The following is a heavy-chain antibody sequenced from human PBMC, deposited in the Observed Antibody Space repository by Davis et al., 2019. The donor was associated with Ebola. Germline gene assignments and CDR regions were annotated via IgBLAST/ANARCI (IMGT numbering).Heavy chain of an antibody. CDR2: INPNSGGT. Sequence: ASVKVSCKASGYTFTGYYMHWVRQAPGQGLEWMGWINPNSGGTNYAQKFQGRVTMTRDTSISTAYMELSRLRSDDTAVYYCARLVTRFGKTDYWGQGTLVTVSS. D-gene: IGHD3-10*01. V-gene: IGHV1-2*02. CDR3: ARLVTRFGKTDY. J-gene: IGHJ4*02. CDR1: GYTFTGYY.